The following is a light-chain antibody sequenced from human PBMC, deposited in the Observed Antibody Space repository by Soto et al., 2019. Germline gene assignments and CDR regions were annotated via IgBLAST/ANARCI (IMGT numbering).Light chain of an antibody. CDR1: QDVRSSY. V-gene: IGKV3-20*01. Sequence: PGERATLSCRASQDVRSSYLAWYQHKPGQAPRLLIYATSTRVTGIPDRLSGSGSGTDFTITIRRLEAEDVAVYHCQQYGDSITFGGGTKVDIK. CDR2: ATS. J-gene: IGKJ4*01. CDR3: QQYGDSIT.